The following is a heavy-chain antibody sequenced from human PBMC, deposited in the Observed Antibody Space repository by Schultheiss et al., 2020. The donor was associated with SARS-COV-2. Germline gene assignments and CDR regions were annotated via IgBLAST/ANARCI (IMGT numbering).Heavy chain of an antibody. CDR3: AREGRWLHQSTFDY. V-gene: IGHV1-2*04. CDR2: INPNSGGT. D-gene: IGHD5-24*01. J-gene: IGHJ4*02. Sequence: ASVKVSCKASGYTFTSYGISWVRQAPGQGLEWMGWINPNSGGTNYAQKFQGWVTMTRDTSISTAYMELSRLRSDDTAVYYCAREGRWLHQSTFDYWGQGTLVTVSS. CDR1: GYTFTSYG.